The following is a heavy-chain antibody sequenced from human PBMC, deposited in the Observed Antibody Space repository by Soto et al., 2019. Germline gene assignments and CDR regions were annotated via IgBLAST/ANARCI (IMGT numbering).Heavy chain of an antibody. CDR1: GGTFSSSA. CDR3: ARPSDVGLASSFEY. CDR2: IIPIFGTA. J-gene: IGHJ4*02. V-gene: IGHV1-69*13. Sequence: SVKVSCKASGGTFSSSAISWVRQAPGQGLEWMGGIIPIFGTANYAQKFQGRVTITADESTSTAYMELSSLRSEDTAIYFCARPSDVGLASSFEYWGQGTQVTVSS.